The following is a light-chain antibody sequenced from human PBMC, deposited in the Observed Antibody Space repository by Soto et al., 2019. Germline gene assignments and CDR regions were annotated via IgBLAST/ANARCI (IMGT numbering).Light chain of an antibody. Sequence: SQMTQSASSLSASVGDRVTITCRASQSISSYLNWYQQKPGKAPKLLIYAASSLQSGVPSRFSGSGSGTDFTLTISSLQPEDFATYYCQQSYSTPPAFGQGTKVDIK. CDR3: QQSYSTPPA. CDR2: AAS. J-gene: IGKJ1*01. V-gene: IGKV1-39*01. CDR1: QSISSY.